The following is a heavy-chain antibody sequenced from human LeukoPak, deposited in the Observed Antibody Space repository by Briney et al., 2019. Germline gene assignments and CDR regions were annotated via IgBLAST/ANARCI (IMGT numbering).Heavy chain of an antibody. D-gene: IGHD6-19*01. CDR3: ARSGAGTWYFDL. J-gene: IGHJ2*01. Sequence: GASVKVSCKASGYTFTSYYMHWVRQAPGQGLEWMGIINPSGGSTSYAQKFQGRVTMTRDMSTSTVYMELSSLRSEDTAVYYCARSGAGTWYFDLWGRGTLVTVSS. V-gene: IGHV1-46*01. CDR1: GYTFTSYY. CDR2: INPSGGST.